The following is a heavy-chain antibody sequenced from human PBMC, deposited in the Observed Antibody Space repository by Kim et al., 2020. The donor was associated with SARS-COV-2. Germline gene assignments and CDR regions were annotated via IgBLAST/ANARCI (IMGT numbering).Heavy chain of an antibody. Sequence: GGSLRLSCSASGFTFTNHVMVWVRQAPGKGLEYLSAIHKDGTSTYYADSVKGRFTISRDNSKNTLMLQMSSRRPDDTAVYFCGKETSGDYVWYCDLWGRGTQVTVS. J-gene: IGHJ2*01. CDR3: GKETSGDYVWYCDL. CDR1: GFTFTNHV. V-gene: IGHV3-64D*09. D-gene: IGHD4-17*01. CDR2: IHKDGTST.